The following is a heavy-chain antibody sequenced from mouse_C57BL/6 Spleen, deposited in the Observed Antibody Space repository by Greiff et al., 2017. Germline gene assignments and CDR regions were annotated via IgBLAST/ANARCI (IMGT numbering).Heavy chain of an antibody. CDR3: ARRSTGSYYFGY. CDR2: IDTSDSYT. Sequence: VQLQQPGAELVRPGTSVKLFCKASGYTFTSYWMHRVKQRPGQGLEWIGVIDTSDSYTNYNQKFKGKATFTVGTSSNTAYMQLSSPTSEDSAVYCCARRSTGSYYFGYWGQGTTLTVAS. V-gene: IGHV1-59*01. J-gene: IGHJ2*01. CDR1: GYTFTSYW.